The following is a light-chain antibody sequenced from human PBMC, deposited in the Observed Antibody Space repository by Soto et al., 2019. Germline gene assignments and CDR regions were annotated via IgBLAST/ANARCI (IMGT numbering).Light chain of an antibody. CDR3: QQRRNGLT. CDR1: QSVSSF. Sequence: VLTQSPATLSLSTRERATLSCRASQSVSSFLAWYQQKPGQAPRLLIYDASNRATGTPARFSGSGSGTDFTLTISSLEPEDFAVYYCQQRRNGLTFGGGTKVDIK. J-gene: IGKJ4*01. V-gene: IGKV3-11*01. CDR2: DAS.